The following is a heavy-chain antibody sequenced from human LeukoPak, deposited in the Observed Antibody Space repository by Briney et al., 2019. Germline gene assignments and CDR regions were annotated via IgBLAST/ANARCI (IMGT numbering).Heavy chain of an antibody. CDR1: GFTFSSYA. D-gene: IGHD2-15*01. Sequence: GGSLRLSCAASGFTFSSYAMSWVRQAPGKGLEWVSLISGSGGSTYYADSVKGRFTISRDNSKNTSYLQMNSLRVEDTAGYYCAKSPVPYCSGGSCYGMDVWGQGTTVTVSS. J-gene: IGHJ6*02. CDR3: AKSPVPYCSGGSCYGMDV. V-gene: IGHV3-23*01. CDR2: ISGSGGST.